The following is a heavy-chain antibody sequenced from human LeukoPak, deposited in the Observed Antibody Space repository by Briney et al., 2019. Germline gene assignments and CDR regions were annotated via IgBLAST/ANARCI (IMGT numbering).Heavy chain of an antibody. D-gene: IGHD3-22*01. CDR3: ARTTIRGYYQSSGQGFDP. CDR1: GGSISSSSYY. V-gene: IGHV4-39*07. CDR2: IYYSGRT. Sequence: PSETLSLTCTVSGGSISSSSYYWGWIRQPPGKGLEWIGSIYYSGRTYYNPSLKSRVTISVTTSKNQFSLKLSSVTAADTAVYYCARTTIRGYYQSSGQGFDPWGQGTLVTVSS. J-gene: IGHJ5*02.